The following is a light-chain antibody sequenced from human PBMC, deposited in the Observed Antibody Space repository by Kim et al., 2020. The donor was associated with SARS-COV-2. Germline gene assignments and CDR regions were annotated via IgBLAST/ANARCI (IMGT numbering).Light chain of an antibody. CDR2: GAS. Sequence: EIVLTQSPGTVSLSPGERATLSCRASQTLSSSYLAWYQQIPGQAPRLLIYGASSSATAVPARFSGSGSGTDFTLTISRLEPEDFAVYFCQQYGSSPTTFGQGTRLEIK. V-gene: IGKV3-20*01. CDR3: QQYGSSPTT. J-gene: IGKJ5*01. CDR1: QTLSSSY.